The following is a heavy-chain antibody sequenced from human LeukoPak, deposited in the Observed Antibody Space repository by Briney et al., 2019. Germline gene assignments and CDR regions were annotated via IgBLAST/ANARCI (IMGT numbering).Heavy chain of an antibody. D-gene: IGHD3-22*01. Sequence: PGGSLRLSCAASGFTVSSNYMSWVRQAPGKGLEWVPVIYSGGSTYYADSVKGRFTISRDNSKNTLYLQMNSLRAEDTAVYYCARGVAYYDSSGYPDYWGQGTLVTVSS. CDR3: ARGVAYYDSSGYPDY. CDR1: GFTVSSNY. V-gene: IGHV3-66*01. CDR2: IYSGGST. J-gene: IGHJ4*02.